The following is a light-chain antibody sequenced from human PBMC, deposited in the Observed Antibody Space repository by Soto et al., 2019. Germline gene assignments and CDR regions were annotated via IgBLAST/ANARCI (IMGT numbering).Light chain of an antibody. Sequence: DIQMTPSPSSLSASIGDRVTITCRASQSINSYLNWYQQKSGKAPRLLIYAASTLQSGVPSRFSGSGFGTDFTLTISSLQPEDFATYHCQQSYSTPRTFGQGTRVEIK. CDR2: AAS. CDR3: QQSYSTPRT. CDR1: QSINSY. V-gene: IGKV1-39*01. J-gene: IGKJ1*01.